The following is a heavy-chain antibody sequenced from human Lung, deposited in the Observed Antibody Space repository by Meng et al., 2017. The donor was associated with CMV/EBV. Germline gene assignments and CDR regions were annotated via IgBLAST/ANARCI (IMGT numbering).Heavy chain of an antibody. D-gene: IGHD3-3*01. CDR2: ISSGGITI. Sequence: GGSLRLSFAASGFTFSSYEMNWVRQAPGKGLEWVSYISSGGITISYADSVRGRFTISRDNAKNSLYLLMNSLRAEDTAVYYCARFPWSGFYVPYWGQGTLGTVSS. CDR1: GFTFSSYE. V-gene: IGHV3-48*03. CDR3: ARFPWSGFYVPY. J-gene: IGHJ4*02.